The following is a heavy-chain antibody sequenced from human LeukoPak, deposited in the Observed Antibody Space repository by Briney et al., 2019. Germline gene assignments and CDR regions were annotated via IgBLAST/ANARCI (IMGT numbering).Heavy chain of an antibody. CDR3: ARGRFGQLVH. D-gene: IGHD6-13*01. J-gene: IGHJ4*02. CDR1: DDSISIYY. V-gene: IGHV4-59*01. Sequence: SETLSLTCSVPDDSISIYYWSWIRQPPGKGLEWIGYIDHTGSTNYNPSLNSRVTISRDTSKNHFSLELSSVTAADTAVYYCARGRFGQLVHWGQGTLVTVSS. CDR2: IDHTGST.